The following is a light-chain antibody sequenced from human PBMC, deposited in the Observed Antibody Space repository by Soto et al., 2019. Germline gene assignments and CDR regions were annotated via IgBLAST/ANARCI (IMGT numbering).Light chain of an antibody. CDR1: TDDIRSYQL. V-gene: IGLV2-14*02. CDR3: SSYTNINTRACV. CDR2: DDI. Sequence: QSVLTQPASVSGSPGQSITSSCTGITDDIRSYQLVSWYQQYPGKAPKLIIYDDIKRPSGVSNRFSGSKSGNTASLTISGLQAEDEAEYYCSSYTNINTRACVFGTGTKVTVL. J-gene: IGLJ1*01.